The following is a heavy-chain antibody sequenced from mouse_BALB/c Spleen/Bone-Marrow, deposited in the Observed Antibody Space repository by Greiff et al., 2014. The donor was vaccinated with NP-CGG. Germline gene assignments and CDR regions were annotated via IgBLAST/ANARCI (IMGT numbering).Heavy chain of an antibody. D-gene: IGHD4-1*01. CDR1: GFSLTDYG. Sequence: VMLVESGPGLVAPSQSLSITCTVSGFSLTDYGVSWIRQPPGKGLEWLGVIWRGGSTYYNSALKSRLSISKDNSKSQVFLKMNSLQTDDTAMYYCAKRGGLGPYWYFDVWGAGTTVTVSS. V-gene: IGHV2-6-5*01. J-gene: IGHJ1*01. CDR3: AKRGGLGPYWYFDV. CDR2: IWRGGST.